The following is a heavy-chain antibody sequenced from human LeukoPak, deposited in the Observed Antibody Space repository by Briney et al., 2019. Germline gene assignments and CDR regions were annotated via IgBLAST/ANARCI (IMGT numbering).Heavy chain of an antibody. Sequence: GGSLRLSCAASGFTFSSYSMNWVRQAPGKGLEWVSSISSSSSYIYYADSVKGRFTISRDNSKNRLYPQMNSLRIEDTAVYYCAKDRGSWSYGGFDYWGQGILVTVSS. CDR3: AKDRGSWSYGGFDY. CDR1: GFTFSSYS. CDR2: ISSSSSYI. D-gene: IGHD1-26*01. J-gene: IGHJ4*02. V-gene: IGHV3-21*01.